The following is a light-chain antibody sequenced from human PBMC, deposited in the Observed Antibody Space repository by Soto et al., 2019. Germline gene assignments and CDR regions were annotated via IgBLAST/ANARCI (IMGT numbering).Light chain of an antibody. CDR3: HQYVTSPPAWA. V-gene: IGKV3-20*01. CDR2: ATS. Sequence: EIVLTQSPGTLSLSPGERATLSCRTSQSISSSYLAWSQQKPGHAPRLLISATSSRATGVPDRFSGSGSGTGFTLTPSRVEPEDSAVYYCHQYVTSPPAWAFGQGTKVELK. J-gene: IGKJ1*01. CDR1: QSISSSY.